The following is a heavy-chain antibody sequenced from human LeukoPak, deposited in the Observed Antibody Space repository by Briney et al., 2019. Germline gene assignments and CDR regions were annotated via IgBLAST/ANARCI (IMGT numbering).Heavy chain of an antibody. J-gene: IGHJ1*01. CDR1: GFTFDDYA. CDR2: ISWNSGSI. V-gene: IGHV3-9*01. D-gene: IGHD6-6*01. Sequence: GGSLRLSCAASGFTFDDYAMHWVRQAPGKGLEWVSGISWNSGSIGYADSVKGRFTISRDNAKNSLYLQMNSLRAEDTALYYCAKDIPMYSSSSRPGFFQHWGQGTLVTVSS. CDR3: AKDIPMYSSSSRPGFFQH.